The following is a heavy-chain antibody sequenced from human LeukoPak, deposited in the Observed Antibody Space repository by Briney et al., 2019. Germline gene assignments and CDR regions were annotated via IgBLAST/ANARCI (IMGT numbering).Heavy chain of an antibody. J-gene: IGHJ2*01. Sequence: GGSLRLSCAASGFTFTSHGMNWVRQAPGKGLEWVSGISSSGDITYYADSVKGRFTISRDNSKNTLYLQMNSLRAEDTAVYYCAKDSTMIVMRGVGVYWYFDLWGRGTLVTVSS. CDR1: GFTFTSHG. D-gene: IGHD3-22*01. V-gene: IGHV3-23*01. CDR2: ISSSGDIT. CDR3: AKDSTMIVMRGVGVYWYFDL.